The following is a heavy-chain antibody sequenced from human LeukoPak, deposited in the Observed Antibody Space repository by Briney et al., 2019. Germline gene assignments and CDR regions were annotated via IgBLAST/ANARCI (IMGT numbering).Heavy chain of an antibody. CDR3: ARDFMYHVNCAGC. V-gene: IGHV3-21*01. J-gene: IGHJ4*02. Sequence: GGSLRLSCAASGFTFSSYSMNWVRQAPGKGLEWVSSISSSSSYIYYADSVKGRFTISRDNAKNSLYLQMNSLRAEDTAVYYCARDFMYHVNCAGCWGQGTLVTVSS. CDR2: ISSSSSYI. CDR1: GFTFSSYS. D-gene: IGHD2-21*01.